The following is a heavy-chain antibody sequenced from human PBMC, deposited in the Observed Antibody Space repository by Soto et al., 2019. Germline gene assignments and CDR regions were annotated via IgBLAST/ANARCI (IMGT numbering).Heavy chain of an antibody. D-gene: IGHD3-9*01. J-gene: IGHJ4*02. CDR2: ISGSGGST. CDR3: AKDLDYDILTGYYTRPYFDY. Sequence: GGSLRLSCAASGFTFSSYAMSWVRQAPGKGLEWVSAISGSGGSTYYADSVKGRFTISRDNSKNTLYLQMNSLRAEDTAVYYCAKDLDYDILTGYYTRPYFDYWGQGTLVTVSS. V-gene: IGHV3-23*01. CDR1: GFTFSSYA.